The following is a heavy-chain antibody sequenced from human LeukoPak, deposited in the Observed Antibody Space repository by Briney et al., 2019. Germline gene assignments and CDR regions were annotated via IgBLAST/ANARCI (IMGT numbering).Heavy chain of an antibody. CDR1: GYTFTGYY. V-gene: IGHV1-2*02. CDR3: ARDQYSGSYYTYYYYYMDV. CDR2: INPNSGGT. J-gene: IGHJ6*03. Sequence: ASVKVSCKASGYTFTGYYMHWVRQAPGQGLEWMGWINPNSGGTKYAQKLQGRVTMTTDTSTSTAYMELRSLRSDDTAVYYCARDQYSGSYYTYYYYYMDVWGKGTTVTVSS. D-gene: IGHD1-26*01.